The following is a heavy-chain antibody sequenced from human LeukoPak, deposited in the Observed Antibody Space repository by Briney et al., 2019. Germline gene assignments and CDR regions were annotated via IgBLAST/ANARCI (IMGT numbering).Heavy chain of an antibody. CDR2: IYYSGST. CDR3: ARGGRELWLS. D-gene: IGHD5-18*01. J-gene: IGHJ5*02. Sequence: SQTLSLTCTVSGGSISSGGYYWSWIRQHPGKGLEWIGYIYYSGSTNYNPSLKSRVTISVDTSKNQFSLKLSSVTAADTAVYYCARGGRELWLSWGQGTLVTVSS. V-gene: IGHV4-31*03. CDR1: GGSISSGGYY.